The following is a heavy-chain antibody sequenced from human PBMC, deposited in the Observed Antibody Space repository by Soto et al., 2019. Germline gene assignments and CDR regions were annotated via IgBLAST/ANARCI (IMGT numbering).Heavy chain of an antibody. V-gene: IGHV3-48*01. J-gene: IGHJ4*02. Sequence: QPGGSLRLSCAASGFTFSSYSMNWVRQAPGKGLEWVSYISSSSSTIYYADSVKGRFTISRDNAKNSLYLQMNSLRAEDTAVYYCAREGPVDTAMVQQFDYWGQGTLVTVSS. CDR2: ISSSSSTI. D-gene: IGHD5-18*01. CDR1: GFTFSSYS. CDR3: AREGPVDTAMVQQFDY.